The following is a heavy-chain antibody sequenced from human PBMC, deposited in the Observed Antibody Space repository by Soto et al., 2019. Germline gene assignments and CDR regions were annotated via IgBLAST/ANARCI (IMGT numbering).Heavy chain of an antibody. J-gene: IGHJ4*02. Sequence: PLETLSLTCAVYGVSFSGYYWSWIRQPPGKGLEWIGEINHSGSTNYNPSLKSRVTISVDTSKNQFSLKLNSVTAADTAVYYCARVDTASDYWGQGTLVTVSS. CDR1: GVSFSGYY. V-gene: IGHV4-34*01. CDR2: INHSGST. CDR3: ARVDTASDY. D-gene: IGHD5-18*01.